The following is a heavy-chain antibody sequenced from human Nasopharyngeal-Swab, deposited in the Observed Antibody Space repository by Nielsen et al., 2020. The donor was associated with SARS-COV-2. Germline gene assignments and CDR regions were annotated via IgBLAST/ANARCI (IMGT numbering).Heavy chain of an antibody. Sequence: GGSLRLSCAASGFTFTDYVMNWVRQAPGKGLEWVSSISTTSDYIYYADSVKGRFTISRDNARNSLHLQMHSLRAEETAVYYCVRDGYFDWSFGYWGQGTLVTVSS. CDR1: GFTFTDYV. D-gene: IGHD3-9*01. J-gene: IGHJ4*02. V-gene: IGHV3-21*01. CDR3: VRDGYFDWSFGY. CDR2: ISTTSDYI.